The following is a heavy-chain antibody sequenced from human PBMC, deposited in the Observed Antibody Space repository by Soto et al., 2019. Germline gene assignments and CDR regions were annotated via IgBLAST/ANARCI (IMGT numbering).Heavy chain of an antibody. CDR2: IYKSATT. V-gene: IGHV4-30-4*01. D-gene: IGHD2-15*01. Sequence: SETRSSTGSVSGDSISTVDYFWACVRHPPWQALEYIGYIYKSATTYYNPSFESRVAISLATSKSQFSLNVTSLTAADTAVYFCARGRYCLTGRCFPNWFDSWGQGTLVTASS. CDR3: ARGRYCLTGRCFPNWFDS. J-gene: IGHJ5*01. CDR1: GDSISTVDYF.